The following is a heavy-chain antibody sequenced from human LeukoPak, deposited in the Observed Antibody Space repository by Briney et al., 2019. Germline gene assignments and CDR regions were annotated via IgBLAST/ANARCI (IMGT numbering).Heavy chain of an antibody. CDR2: IKQDGSEK. CDR3: AKEARGTAMVLWSDY. CDR1: GFTFSSYW. Sequence: PGGSLRLSCAASGFTFSSYWMSWVRQAPGKGLEWVANIKQDGSEKYYVDSVKGRFTISRDNSKNTLYLQMNSLRAEDTAVYYCAKEARGTAMVLWSDYWGQGTLVTVSS. J-gene: IGHJ4*02. V-gene: IGHV3-7*01. D-gene: IGHD5-18*01.